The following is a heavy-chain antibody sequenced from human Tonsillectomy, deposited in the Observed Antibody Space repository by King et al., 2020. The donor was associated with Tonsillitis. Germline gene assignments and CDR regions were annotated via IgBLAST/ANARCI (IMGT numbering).Heavy chain of an antibody. CDR3: ARDQNYYDSSGYYRGGFDY. CDR1: GGSISSYY. V-gene: IGHV4-59*01. D-gene: IGHD3-22*01. CDR2: IYYSGST. Sequence: VQLQESGPGLVKPSETLSLTCTVSGGSISSYYWSWIRQPPGKGLEWIGYIYYSGSTNYNPSIKSRVTISVATSKNQFSLKLSSVTAADTAVYYCARDQNYYDSSGYYRGGFDYWGQGTLVTVSS. J-gene: IGHJ4*02.